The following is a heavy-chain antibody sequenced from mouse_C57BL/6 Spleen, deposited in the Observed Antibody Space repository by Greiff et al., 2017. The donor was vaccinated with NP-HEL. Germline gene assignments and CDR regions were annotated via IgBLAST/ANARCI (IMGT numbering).Heavy chain of an antibody. D-gene: IGHD1-1*02. CDR3: ARSGGPGGFYY. J-gene: IGHJ2*01. CDR2: IYPSDSET. CDR1: GYTFTSYW. Sequence: QVQMQQPGAELVRPGSSVKLSCKASGYTFTSYWMDWVKQRPGQGLEWIGNIYPSDSETHYNQKFKDKATLTVDKSSSTAYMQRSSLTSEDSAVYDCARSGGPGGFYYWGQGTTLTVSS. V-gene: IGHV1-61*01.